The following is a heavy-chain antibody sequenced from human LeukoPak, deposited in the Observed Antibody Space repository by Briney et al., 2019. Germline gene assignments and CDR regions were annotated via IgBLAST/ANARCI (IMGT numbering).Heavy chain of an antibody. Sequence: ASVKVSCKASEYTFTGYYMHWVRQAPGQGLEWMGWINPNSGGTNYAQKFQGRVTMTRDTSISTAYMELSRLRSDDTAVYYCARETMVRGVIYYYYYMDVWGKGTTVTVSS. CDR1: EYTFTGYY. V-gene: IGHV1-2*02. CDR2: INPNSGGT. D-gene: IGHD3-10*01. CDR3: ARETMVRGVIYYYYYMDV. J-gene: IGHJ6*03.